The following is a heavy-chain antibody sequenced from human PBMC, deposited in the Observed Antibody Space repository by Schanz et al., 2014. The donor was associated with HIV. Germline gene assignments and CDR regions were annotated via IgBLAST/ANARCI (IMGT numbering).Heavy chain of an antibody. CDR1: GFTFSNAW. D-gene: IGHD3-10*01. CDR2: IKSKTDGGTT. CDR3: ARDGSLNRGFDY. Sequence: EVQLVESGGCLVKPGGSLRLSCAASGFTFSNAWMSWARQAPGKGLEWVGRIKSKTDGGTTDYAAPVKGRFTISRDDSENTLHLQMNSLRAEDTAVYYCARDGSLNRGFDYWGQGTLVTVSS. J-gene: IGHJ4*02. V-gene: IGHV3-15*01.